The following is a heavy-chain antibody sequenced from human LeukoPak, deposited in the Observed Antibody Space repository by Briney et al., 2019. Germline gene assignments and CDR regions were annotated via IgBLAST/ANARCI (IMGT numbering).Heavy chain of an antibody. D-gene: IGHD3-3*01. CDR3: ARVYDFWSGYYPLYYYYYGMDV. V-gene: IGHV3-48*01. Sequence: GGSLRLSCAASGFTFSSYSMNWVRQAPGKGLEWVSYISSSSSTIYYADSVKGRFTISRDNAKNSLYLQMNSLRAEDTAVYYCARVYDFWSGYYPLYYYYYGMDVWGQGTTVTVSS. CDR2: ISSSSSTI. J-gene: IGHJ6*02. CDR1: GFTFSSYS.